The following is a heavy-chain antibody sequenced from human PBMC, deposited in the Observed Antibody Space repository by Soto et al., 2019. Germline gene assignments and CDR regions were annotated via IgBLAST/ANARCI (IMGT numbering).Heavy chain of an antibody. CDR3: ARGGFRDYGDYYYYGMDV. CDR1: GFTFSSYW. J-gene: IGHJ6*02. V-gene: IGHV3-74*01. Sequence: EVQLVESGGGLVQPGGSLRLSCAASGFTFSSYWMHWVRQAPGKGLVWVSRINSDGSSTSYADSVKGRFTISRDNAKNTLYLQMNSLRAEDTAVYYCARGGFRDYGDYYYYGMDVWGQGTTVTVSS. CDR2: INSDGSST. D-gene: IGHD4-17*01.